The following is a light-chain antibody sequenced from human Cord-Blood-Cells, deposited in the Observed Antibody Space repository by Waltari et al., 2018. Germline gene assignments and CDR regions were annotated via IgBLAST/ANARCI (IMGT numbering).Light chain of an antibody. CDR2: EGS. Sequence: QSALTQPASVSGSPDQSITISCPGTSSDVGSYNLVSWYQQHPGKAPKLMIYEGSKRPSGVSNRFSGSKSGNTASLTISGLQAEDEADYYCCSYAGSSTYVVFGGGTKLTVL. CDR3: CSYAGSSTYVV. J-gene: IGLJ2*01. V-gene: IGLV2-23*01. CDR1: SSDVGSYNL.